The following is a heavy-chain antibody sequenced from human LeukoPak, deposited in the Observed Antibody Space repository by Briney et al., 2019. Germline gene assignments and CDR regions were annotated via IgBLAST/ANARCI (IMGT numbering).Heavy chain of an antibody. J-gene: IGHJ5*02. Sequence: GGSLRLSCAASAFTFSSYGMHWLRQAPGKGLEWVAVISYDGSNKYYADSVKGRFTISRDNSKNTLYLQMNSLRAEDTAVYYCAKDFDYGDPWGQGTLVTVSS. CDR2: ISYDGSNK. CDR1: AFTFSSYG. D-gene: IGHD4/OR15-4a*01. V-gene: IGHV3-30*18. CDR3: AKDFDYGDP.